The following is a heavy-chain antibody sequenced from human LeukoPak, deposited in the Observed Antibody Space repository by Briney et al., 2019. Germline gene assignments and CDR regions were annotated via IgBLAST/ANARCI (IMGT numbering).Heavy chain of an antibody. V-gene: IGHV4-59*11. J-gene: IGHJ4*02. Sequence: PAETLSLTCTVSGGSISSHYWSWIRQPPGKGLEWIGYIYYSGSTNYNPSLKRRVTISVDTSKNQFSLKLRSVTAADTAVYYCASSSGSESLDYWGQGTLVTVSS. CDR1: GGSISSHY. CDR3: ASSSGSESLDY. CDR2: IYYSGST. D-gene: IGHD1-26*01.